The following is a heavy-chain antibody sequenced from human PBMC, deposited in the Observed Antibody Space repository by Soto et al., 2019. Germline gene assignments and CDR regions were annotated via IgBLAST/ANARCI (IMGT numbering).Heavy chain of an antibody. J-gene: IGHJ5*02. CDR1: GGSISSGGYS. V-gene: IGHV4-30-2*01. CDR2: IYHSGST. CDR3: ARGDYGSGGYWFDP. D-gene: IGHD3-10*01. Sequence: QLQLQESGSGLVKPSQTLSLTCAVSGGSISSGGYSWSWIRQPPGKGLEWIGYIYHSGSTYYNPSLKSRVTISVDRSKNQFSLKLSSVAAADTAVYYCARGDYGSGGYWFDPWGQGTLVTVSS.